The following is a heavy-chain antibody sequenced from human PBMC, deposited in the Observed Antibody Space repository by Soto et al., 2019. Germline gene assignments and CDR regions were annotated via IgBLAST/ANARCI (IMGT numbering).Heavy chain of an antibody. CDR1: GFTFSNAW. V-gene: IGHV3-15*02. CDR2: IKSKTDGGTT. CDR3: ATKRTGITTIGPGY. Sequence: EVQLVESGGALVKPGGSLRLSCAASGFTFSNAWMSWVRQAPAKGLEWVGRIKSKTDGGTTDYAAAVEGRFTISREDSKNTVYLQMDSLKTEDTAVYYCATKRTGITTIGPGYWGQGTLVTVSS. D-gene: IGHD1-20*01. J-gene: IGHJ4*02.